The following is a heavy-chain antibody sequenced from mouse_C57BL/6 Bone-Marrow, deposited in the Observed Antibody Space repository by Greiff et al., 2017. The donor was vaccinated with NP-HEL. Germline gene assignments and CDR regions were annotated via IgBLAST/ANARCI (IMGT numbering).Heavy chain of an antibody. J-gene: IGHJ2*01. V-gene: IGHV1-85*01. D-gene: IGHD2-4*01. CDR1: GYTFTSYD. Sequence: QVQLQQSGPELVKPGASVKLSCKASGYTFTSYDINWVKQRPGQGLEWIGWIYPRDGSTKYNEKFKGKATLTVDTSSSTAYMELHSLTSEDSAVYFWARGSDYDDGDYFDYWGQGTTLTVSS. CDR2: IYPRDGST. CDR3: ARGSDYDDGDYFDY.